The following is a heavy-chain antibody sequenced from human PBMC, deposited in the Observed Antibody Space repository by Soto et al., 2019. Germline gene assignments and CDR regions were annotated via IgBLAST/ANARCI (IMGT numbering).Heavy chain of an antibody. V-gene: IGHV3-64D*08. CDR3: VKDRLCSSTSCYYGWFDP. D-gene: IGHD2-2*01. Sequence: GGSLRLSCAASGFTFSSYAMSWVRQAPGKGLEYVSAISSNGGSTYYADSVKGRFTISRDNSKNTLYLQMSSLRAEDTAVYYCVKDRLCSSTSCYYGWFDPWGQGTLVTVSS. CDR1: GFTFSSYA. J-gene: IGHJ5*02. CDR2: ISSNGGST.